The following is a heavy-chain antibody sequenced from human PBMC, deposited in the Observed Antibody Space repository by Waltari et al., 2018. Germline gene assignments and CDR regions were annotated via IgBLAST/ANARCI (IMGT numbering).Heavy chain of an antibody. J-gene: IGHJ4*02. D-gene: IGHD6-19*01. V-gene: IGHV1-69*05. Sequence: QVQLVQSGAEVKKPGASVKVSCKPSGYTFTSYAMHWVRQAPGEGLEWMGGIIPIFGTANYAQKFQGRVTITTDESTSTAYMELSRLRSEDTAVYYCARCNRYSSCHFDYWGQGTLVTVSS. CDR2: IIPIFGTA. CDR1: GYTFTSYA. CDR3: ARCNRYSSCHFDY.